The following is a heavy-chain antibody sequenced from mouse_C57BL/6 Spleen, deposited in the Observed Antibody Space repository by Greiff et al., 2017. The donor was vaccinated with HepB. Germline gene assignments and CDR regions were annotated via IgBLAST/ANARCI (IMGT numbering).Heavy chain of an antibody. D-gene: IGHD2-2*01. J-gene: IGHJ3*01. CDR3: ARYSPVGYDGAWFAY. CDR1: GFTFTDYY. V-gene: IGHV7-3*01. Sequence: EVKLMESGGGLVQPGGSLSLSCAASGFTFTDYYMSWVRQPPGKALEWLGFIRNKANGYTTEYSASVKGRFTISRDNSQSILYLQMNSLRAEDSATYYCARYSPVGYDGAWFAYWGQGTLVTVSA. CDR2: IRNKANGYTT.